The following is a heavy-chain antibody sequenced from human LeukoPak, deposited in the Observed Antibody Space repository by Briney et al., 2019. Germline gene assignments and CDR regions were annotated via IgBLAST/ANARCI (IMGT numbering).Heavy chain of an antibody. Sequence: PSETLSLTCSVPTDSISGYYGSWVRQPPGRGLEWIGCVFYTGATKYAPSLQSRVTLSLDKSRNQFSLNLKSVTATDTAVYYCARQPSGYYEKSGYYPYYFDYWGQGTLVTVSS. D-gene: IGHD3-22*01. V-gene: IGHV4-59*08. J-gene: IGHJ4*02. CDR2: VFYTGAT. CDR1: TDSISGYY. CDR3: ARQPSGYYEKSGYYPYYFDY.